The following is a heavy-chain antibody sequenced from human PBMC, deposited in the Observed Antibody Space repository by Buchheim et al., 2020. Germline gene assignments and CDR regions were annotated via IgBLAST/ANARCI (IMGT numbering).Heavy chain of an antibody. CDR1: SGSFSGYY. CDR2: INHSGST. V-gene: IGHV4-34*01. D-gene: IGHD3-9*01. J-gene: IGHJ6*02. CDR3: ARGYDILTGYGYYYYYGMDV. Sequence: QVQLQQWGAGLLKPSETLSLTCAVYSGSFSGYYWSWIRQPPGKGLEWIGEINHSGSTNYNPYLKSRVTISVDTSKNQLSLKLSSVTAADTAVYYCARGYDILTGYGYYYYYGMDVWGQGTT.